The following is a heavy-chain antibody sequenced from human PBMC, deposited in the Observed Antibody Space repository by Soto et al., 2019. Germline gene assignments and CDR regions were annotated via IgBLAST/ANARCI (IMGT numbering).Heavy chain of an antibody. D-gene: IGHD1-26*01. CDR3: TRGLLGGAPSYTFHGMDV. V-gene: IGHV3-72*01. Sequence: EEQLVESGGGLVQPGGSLRLSCAASGFTFSDHYMDWVRQAPGKGLEWVARSRNRVNSHTTEYAASVKGRFTISRDESKSSLYLQMNSLKIEDTAVYYCTRGLLGGAPSYTFHGMDVWGQGTTVTVSS. CDR2: SRNRVNSHTT. J-gene: IGHJ6*01. CDR1: GFTFSDHY.